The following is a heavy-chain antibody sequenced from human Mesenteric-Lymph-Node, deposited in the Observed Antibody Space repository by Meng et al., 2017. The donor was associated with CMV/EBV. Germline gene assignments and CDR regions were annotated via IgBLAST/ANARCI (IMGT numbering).Heavy chain of an antibody. Sequence: SLRLSCAASGFTFSTYIMNWVRQAPGKGLEWLSSISSSSIYINYAESAKGRFTISRDNAKNSLYLQMNSLRAEDTAVYYCATESDVSGWGQGTLVTVSS. J-gene: IGHJ4*02. CDR3: ATESDVSG. V-gene: IGHV3-21*01. D-gene: IGHD3-10*01. CDR2: ISSSSIYI. CDR1: GFTFSTYI.